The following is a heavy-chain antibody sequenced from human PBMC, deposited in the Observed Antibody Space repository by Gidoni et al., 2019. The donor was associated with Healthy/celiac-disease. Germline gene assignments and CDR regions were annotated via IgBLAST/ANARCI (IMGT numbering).Heavy chain of an antibody. V-gene: IGHV4-34*01. CDR3: ARGILEYYYDSSAHRGLDD. CDR1: GGSFSGYY. CDR2: INHSGST. J-gene: IGHJ4*02. D-gene: IGHD3-22*01. Sequence: QVQLQQWGAGLLKPSETLSLTCAVYGGSFSGYYWSWIRPPPGKGLEWIGEINHSGSTNYNPSLKCRVTISVDTSKNQFSLKLSSVTAADTAVYYCARGILEYYYDSSAHRGLDDWGQGTLVTVSS.